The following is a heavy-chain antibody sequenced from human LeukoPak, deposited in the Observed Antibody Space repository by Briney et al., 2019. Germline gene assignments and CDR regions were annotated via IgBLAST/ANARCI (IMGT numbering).Heavy chain of an antibody. J-gene: IGHJ4*02. D-gene: IGHD3-10*01. Sequence: SETLSLTCTVSGASITRRYWSWIRQPPGKGLEWIGYINYSGNTNYNPSLKSRVTISVDTSKNQFSLKLSSVAAADPAVYYCGRGGGGSYLEYSFDYWGQGTLVTVSS. V-gene: IGHV4-59*11. CDR1: GASITRRY. CDR3: GRGGGGSYLEYSFDY. CDR2: INYSGNT.